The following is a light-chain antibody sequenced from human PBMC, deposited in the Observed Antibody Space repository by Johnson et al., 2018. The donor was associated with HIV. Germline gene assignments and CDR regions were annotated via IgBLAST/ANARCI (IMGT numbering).Light chain of an antibody. CDR1: SSNIGSNT. CDR2: RNN. Sequence: QSVLTQPPSASGTPGQRVTISCSGSSSNIGSNTVNWYQQLPGTAPKLLIYRNNQRPSGVPDRFSGSTSGTSATLGITGLQTGDEANYYCGTWDSSLSGVFGTGTKVTVL. J-gene: IGLJ1*01. CDR3: GTWDSSLSGV. V-gene: IGLV1-44*01.